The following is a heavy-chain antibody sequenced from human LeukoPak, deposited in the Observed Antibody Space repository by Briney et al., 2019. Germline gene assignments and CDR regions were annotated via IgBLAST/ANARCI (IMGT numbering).Heavy chain of an antibody. CDR2: IKSKADGATT. D-gene: IGHD4-17*01. CDR1: GFAFSDAW. CDR3: ATDLRTVTTFGHYYHGMDD. J-gene: IGHJ6*02. V-gene: IGHV3-15*01. Sequence: GRSLRLSCVASGFAFSDAWMNWVRQAPGKGLYWVGRIKSKADGATTDYGTTVKGRFTISRDDSKNTFYLQMKSLKTEDTGVYYCATDLRTVTTFGHYYHGMDDWGQGTTVTVSS.